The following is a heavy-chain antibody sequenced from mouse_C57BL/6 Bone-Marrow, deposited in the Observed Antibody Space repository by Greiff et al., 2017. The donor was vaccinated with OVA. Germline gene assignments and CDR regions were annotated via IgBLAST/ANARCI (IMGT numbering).Heavy chain of an antibody. Sequence: EVMLVESGGDLVKPGGSLKLSCAASGFTFSSYGMSWVCQTPDKRLEWVATISSGGSYTYYPDSVKGRFTISRDNAKNTLYLQMSSLKSEDTAMYYCARQGITTVVAPYAMDYWGQGTSVTVSS. J-gene: IGHJ4*01. D-gene: IGHD1-1*01. V-gene: IGHV5-6*01. CDR1: GFTFSSYG. CDR3: ARQGITTVVAPYAMDY. CDR2: ISSGGSYT.